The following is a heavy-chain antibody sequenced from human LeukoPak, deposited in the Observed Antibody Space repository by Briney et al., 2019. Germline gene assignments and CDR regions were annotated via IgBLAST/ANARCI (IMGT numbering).Heavy chain of an antibody. D-gene: IGHD3-22*01. CDR2: FDPEDGET. Sequence: ASVKVSCKVSGYTLTELSMHWVRQAPGKGLEWMGGFDPEDGETIYAQKFQGRVTMTEDTSTDTAYMELSSLRSEDTAVYFCATKDGSGYYYYFDYWGQGTLVTVSS. J-gene: IGHJ4*02. CDR3: ATKDGSGYYYYFDY. V-gene: IGHV1-24*01. CDR1: GYTLTELS.